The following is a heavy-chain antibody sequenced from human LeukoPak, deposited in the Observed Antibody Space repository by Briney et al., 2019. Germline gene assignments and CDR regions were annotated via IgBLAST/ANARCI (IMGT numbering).Heavy chain of an antibody. Sequence: ASVKVSCKASGGTFSSYAISWVRQAPGQGLEWMGGIIPIFGTANYAQKFQGRVTITTDESTSTAYMELSSLRSEDTAVYYCASDAPRGYRNYYYYYMDVWSKGTTVTVSS. CDR2: IIPIFGTA. V-gene: IGHV1-69*05. CDR3: ASDAPRGYRNYYYYYMDV. J-gene: IGHJ6*03. CDR1: GGTFSSYA. D-gene: IGHD5-18*01.